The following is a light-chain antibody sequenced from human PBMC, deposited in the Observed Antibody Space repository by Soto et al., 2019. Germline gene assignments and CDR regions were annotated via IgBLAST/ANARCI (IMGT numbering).Light chain of an antibody. CDR3: QSFDSSPNGFWV. CDR1: GSNIGAGYD. CDR2: GNS. J-gene: IGLJ3*02. V-gene: IGLV1-40*01. Sequence: QSVLTQPPSVSEAPGQRVTISCTGSGSNIGAGYDVHWYQQLPGTAPKLLIYGNSNRPSGVPDRFSGSKSGTSASLAITGLQAEDEADYYCQSFDSSPNGFWVFGGGTKLTVL.